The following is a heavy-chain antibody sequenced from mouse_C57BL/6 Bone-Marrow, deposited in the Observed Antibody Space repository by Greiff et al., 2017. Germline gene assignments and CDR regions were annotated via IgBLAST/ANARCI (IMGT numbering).Heavy chain of an antibody. CDR2: IYPGDGDT. CDR1: GYAFSSYW. Sequence: QVQLQQSGAELVKPGASVKISCKASGYAFSSYWMNWVKQRPGQGLEWIGQIYPGDGDTNYNGKFKGKATLTADKSSSTAYMQLSSLNSEDSAVXFGARGEGYCGNWGFADWGQGTLVTVSA. D-gene: IGHD2-1*01. CDR3: ARGEGYCGNWGFAD. V-gene: IGHV1-80*01. J-gene: IGHJ3*01.